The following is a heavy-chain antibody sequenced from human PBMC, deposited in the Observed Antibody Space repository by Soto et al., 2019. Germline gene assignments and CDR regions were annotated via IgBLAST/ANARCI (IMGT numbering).Heavy chain of an antibody. J-gene: IGHJ4*02. D-gene: IGHD2-15*01. CDR2: ISGSGGST. V-gene: IGHV3-23*01. CDR1: GFTFSSYA. Sequence: EVQLLESGGGLVQPGGSLRLSCAASGFTFSSYAMSWVRQAPGKGLEWVSAISGSGGSTYYADSVKGRFTISRDNSKNTLYLQMNSMRAEDTAVDYCAKFPSGEMTTPWGQGTLVTVSS. CDR3: AKFPSGEMTTP.